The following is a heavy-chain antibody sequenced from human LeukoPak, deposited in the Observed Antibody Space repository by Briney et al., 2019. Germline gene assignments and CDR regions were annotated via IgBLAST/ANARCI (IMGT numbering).Heavy chain of an antibody. CDR1: GGSFSGYY. D-gene: IGHD6-13*01. CDR2: IYYSGTT. V-gene: IGHV4-59*01. CDR3: ARGVYIAAAQYAY. Sequence: SETLSLTCAVYGGSFSGYYWSWIRQPPGKGLEWIGYIYYSGTTNYNPSLKSRVTISVDTSKDQFSLKLSSVTAADTAVYYCARGVYIAAAQYAYWGQGTLVTGSS. J-gene: IGHJ4*02.